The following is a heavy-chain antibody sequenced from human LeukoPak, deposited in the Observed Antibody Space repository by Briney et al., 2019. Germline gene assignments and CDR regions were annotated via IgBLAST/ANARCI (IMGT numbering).Heavy chain of an antibody. CDR1: GYTFNDYH. Sequence: ASVKVSCKASGYTFNDYHIHWVRQAPGQGLEWMGWINPKSGDTKYAQNFQGRVTTTRDTSITAAYMELSSLTSDDAAVYYCARDMGHRYNWNTLEWWGQGTLVTVSS. CDR3: ARDMGHRYNWNTLEW. J-gene: IGHJ4*02. D-gene: IGHD1/OR15-1a*01. V-gene: IGHV1-2*02. CDR2: INPKSGDT.